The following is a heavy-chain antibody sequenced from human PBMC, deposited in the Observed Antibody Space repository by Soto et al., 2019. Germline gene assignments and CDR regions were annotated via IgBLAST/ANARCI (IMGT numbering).Heavy chain of an antibody. V-gene: IGHV1-24*01. CDR1: GYTLTELS. J-gene: IGHJ5*02. D-gene: IGHD3-22*01. CDR2: FDPEDGET. Sequence: GASVKVSCKASGYTLTELSMHWVRQAPGKGLEWMGGFDPEDGETIYAQKFQGRVTMTEDTSTDTAYMELRSLRSEDTAVYYCATGVYYDSSGYPSLAWFDPWGQGTLVTVSS. CDR3: ATGVYYDSSGYPSLAWFDP.